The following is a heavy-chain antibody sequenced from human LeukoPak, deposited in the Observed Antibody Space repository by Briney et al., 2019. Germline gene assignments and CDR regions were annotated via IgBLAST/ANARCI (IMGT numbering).Heavy chain of an antibody. D-gene: IGHD3-16*02. CDR2: ISGSGGST. CDR3: ARTFGSYVWGSYRYIDY. CDR1: GFTFSSYA. V-gene: IGHV3-23*01. J-gene: IGHJ4*02. Sequence: GGSLRLSCAASGFTFSSYAMSWDRQAPRKGLEWVSAISGSGGSTYYADSVKGRFTISRDNSKNTLYLQINSLRAEDTAVYYCARTFGSYVWGSYRYIDYWGQGTLVTVSS.